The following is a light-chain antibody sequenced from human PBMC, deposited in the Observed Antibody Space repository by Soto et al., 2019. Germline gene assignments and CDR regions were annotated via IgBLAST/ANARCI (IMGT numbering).Light chain of an antibody. V-gene: IGKV1-5*03. J-gene: IGKJ1*01. CDR3: QHYNSYSEA. CDR1: QSISNW. CDR2: KAS. Sequence: QITQSASTVPASVGDRVTITCRASQSISNWLAWYQQKPGKAPKLLIYKASTLKSGVPSRFSGSGSGTEFTLTISSLQPDDFATYYCQHYNSYSEAFGQGTKVDIK.